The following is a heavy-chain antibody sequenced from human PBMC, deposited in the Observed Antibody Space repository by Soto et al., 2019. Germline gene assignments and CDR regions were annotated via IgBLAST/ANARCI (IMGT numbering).Heavy chain of an antibody. CDR1: GFTFSSYA. D-gene: IGHD6-6*01. J-gene: IGHJ6*02. Sequence: GGSLRLSCAASGFTFSSYAMSWVRQAPGKGLEWVSAISGSGGSTYYADSVKGRFTISRDNSKNTLYLQMNSLRAEDTAVYYCAKDARAARLYYYYYYGMDVWGQGTTVTVSS. CDR3: AKDARAARLYYYYYYGMDV. CDR2: ISGSGGST. V-gene: IGHV3-23*01.